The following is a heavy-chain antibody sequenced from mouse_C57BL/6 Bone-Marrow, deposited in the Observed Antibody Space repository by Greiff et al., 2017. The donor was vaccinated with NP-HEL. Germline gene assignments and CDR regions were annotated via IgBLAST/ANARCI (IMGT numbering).Heavy chain of an antibody. CDR2: IYPSDSET. J-gene: IGHJ3*01. D-gene: IGHD3-1*01. CDR1: GYTFTSYW. V-gene: IGHV1-61*01. CDR3: ARSGPFAY. Sequence: QVQLQQPGAELVRPGSSVRLSCKASGYTFTSYWMDGVKQRPGQGLEWIGNIYPSDSETHYNQKFKDKATLTVDKSSSTAYMQLSSLTSEDSAVYYCARSGPFAYWGQGTLVTVSA.